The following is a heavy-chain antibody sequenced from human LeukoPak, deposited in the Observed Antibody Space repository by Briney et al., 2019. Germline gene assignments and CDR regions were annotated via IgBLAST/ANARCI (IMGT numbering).Heavy chain of an antibody. V-gene: IGHV4-4*07. CDR3: ARVPPRAAMVYFDY. Sequence: SETLSLTCTVSGDSISSYYWSWIRQPAGKGPEWIGRISTTGNTNYNPSLKSRVTISADKSNNQFSLQLSSVTAADTAVYYCARVPPRAAMVYFDYWGQGTLVTVSS. D-gene: IGHD5-18*01. CDR2: ISTTGNT. J-gene: IGHJ4*02. CDR1: GDSISSYY.